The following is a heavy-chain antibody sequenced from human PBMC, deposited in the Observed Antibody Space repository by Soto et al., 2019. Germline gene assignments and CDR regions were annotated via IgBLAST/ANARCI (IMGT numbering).Heavy chain of an antibody. CDR1: GGTFSSYT. CDR2: IIPILGIA. J-gene: IGHJ5*02. CDR3: AKGCSGYVLFDP. Sequence: QVQLVQSGAEVKKPGSSVKVSCKASGGTFSSYTISWVRQAPGQGLEWMGRIIPILGIANYAQKFQGRVTITADKSTSTAYMELSSLRSEDTAVYYCAKGCSGYVLFDPWGQGTLVTVSS. D-gene: IGHD3-22*01. V-gene: IGHV1-69*02.